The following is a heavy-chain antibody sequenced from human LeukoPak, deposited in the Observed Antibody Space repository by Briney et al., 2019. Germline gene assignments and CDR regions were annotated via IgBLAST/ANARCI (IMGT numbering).Heavy chain of an antibody. CDR2: ISYDGSNK. J-gene: IGHJ4*02. Sequence: GGSLRLSCAASGFTFSSYGMHGVRQAPGKGLEWVAVISYDGSNKYYADSVKGRFTISRDNSKNTLYLQMNSLRAEDTAVYYCAKQAGDWGQGTLVTVSS. V-gene: IGHV3-30*18. CDR1: GFTFSSYG. CDR3: AKQAGD.